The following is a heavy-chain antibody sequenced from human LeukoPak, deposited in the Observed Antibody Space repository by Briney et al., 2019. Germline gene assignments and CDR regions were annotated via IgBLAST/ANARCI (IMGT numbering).Heavy chain of an antibody. V-gene: IGHV3-23*01. CDR3: AKGQHSSGYYFGAFYFDY. D-gene: IGHD3-22*01. CDR1: GFTFSSYA. J-gene: IGHJ4*02. CDR2: ISGNGGST. Sequence: PGGSLRLSCAASGFTFSSYAMSWVRQAPGKGLEWVSAISGNGGSTYYADSVKGRFTISRDNSKNTLYLQMNSLRADDAAVYYCAKGQHSSGYYFGAFYFDYWGQGTLVTVSS.